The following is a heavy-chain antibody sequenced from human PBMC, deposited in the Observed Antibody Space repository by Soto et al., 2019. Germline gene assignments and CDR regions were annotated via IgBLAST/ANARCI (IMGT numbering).Heavy chain of an antibody. Sequence: PGVSLTLSCAASGFAFRSHAMHWVRQAPGKGLEWVAVIAYDGTNNYYADSVKGRVTISTDNSKNTLYLQMNSLRAEDTAVYYCARVLFLSAHIDYWGQGTLVTVSS. CDR1: GFAFRSHA. CDR2: IAYDGTNN. CDR3: ARVLFLSAHIDY. V-gene: IGHV3-30-3*01. J-gene: IGHJ4*02. D-gene: IGHD3-10*02.